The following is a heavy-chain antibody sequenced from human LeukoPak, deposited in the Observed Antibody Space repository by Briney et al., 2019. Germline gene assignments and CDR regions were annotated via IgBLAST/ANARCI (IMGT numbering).Heavy chain of an antibody. D-gene: IGHD6-19*01. Sequence: PSETLSLTCAVSGGSISSGGYSWSWIRRPPGKGLEWIGYIYHSGSTNYNPSLKSRVTMSVATSKNQFSLRLSSVTAADTAVYYCARVLEGSSGQHWYFDLWGRGTLVTVSS. J-gene: IGHJ2*01. CDR1: GGSISSGGYS. CDR3: ARVLEGSSGQHWYFDL. CDR2: IYHSGST. V-gene: IGHV4-30-2*01.